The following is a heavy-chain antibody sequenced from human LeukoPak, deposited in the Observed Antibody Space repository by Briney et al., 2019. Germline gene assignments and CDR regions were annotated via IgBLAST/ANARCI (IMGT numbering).Heavy chain of an antibody. D-gene: IGHD5-24*01. Sequence: GGSLRLSCAASGFTFSSYAMRWVRQAPGKVLEWVSAISGSGGSTYYADSVKGRFTISRDNSKNTLYLQMNSLRAEDTAVYYCAKEASPVEMAPDYWGQRTLVTVSS. J-gene: IGHJ4*02. CDR3: AKEASPVEMAPDY. V-gene: IGHV3-23*01. CDR2: ISGSGGST. CDR1: GFTFSSYA.